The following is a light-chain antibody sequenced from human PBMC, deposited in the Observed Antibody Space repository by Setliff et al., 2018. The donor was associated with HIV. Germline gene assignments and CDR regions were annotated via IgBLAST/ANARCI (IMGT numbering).Light chain of an antibody. V-gene: IGLV2-18*02. CDR2: EVT. CDR1: SGDVGAYNR. Sequence: QSVLTQPPSVSGSPGQSVTISCTGTSGDVGAYNRVSWYQQAPGTAPKVIIYEVTNRPSGVPDRFSGSKSGNTASLTISGLQAEDEADYYCCSYTSSDTYVFGTGTKVTVL. J-gene: IGLJ1*01. CDR3: CSYTSSDTYV.